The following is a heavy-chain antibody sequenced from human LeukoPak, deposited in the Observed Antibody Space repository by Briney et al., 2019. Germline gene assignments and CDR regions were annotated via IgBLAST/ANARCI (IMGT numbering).Heavy chain of an antibody. CDR2: INWKGIST. CDR1: GFTFDDYG. V-gene: IGHV3-20*04. CDR3: ARDRQRNEAFDI. D-gene: IGHD1-1*01. Sequence: GGSLRPSCAASGFTFDDYGMSWVRQGPGKGLEWVSGINWKGISTGYADSVKGRFTISRDNAKNSLYLQMNSLRAEDTALYYCARDRQRNEAFDIWGQGTMVTVSS. J-gene: IGHJ3*02.